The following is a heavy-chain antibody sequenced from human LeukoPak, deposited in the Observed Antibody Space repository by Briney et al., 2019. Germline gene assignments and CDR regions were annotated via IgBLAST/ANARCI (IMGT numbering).Heavy chain of an antibody. Sequence: RPGGSLRLSCAASGFTFSSYGMHWVRQAPGKGLEWVAFIRYDGSNKYYADSVKGRFTISRDNSKNTLYLQMNSLRAEDTAVYYCAKDFPTFGGVIGGFFFDYWGQGTLVTVFS. CDR3: AKDFPTFGGVIGGFFFDY. CDR1: GFTFSSYG. V-gene: IGHV3-30*02. CDR2: IRYDGSNK. J-gene: IGHJ4*02. D-gene: IGHD3-16*02.